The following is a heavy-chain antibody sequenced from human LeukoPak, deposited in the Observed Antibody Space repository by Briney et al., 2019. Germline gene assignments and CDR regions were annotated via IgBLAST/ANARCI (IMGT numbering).Heavy chain of an antibody. CDR1: GYTFTSYD. V-gene: IGHV1-8*01. D-gene: IGHD3-10*01. Sequence: ASVKVSCKASGYTFTSYDINWVRQATGQGLEWMGWMNPNSGNTGYAQKFQGRVTMTRNTSISTAYMELSSLRSEDAAVYYCAFLVLTMVRGPNLGEYNWFDPWGQGTLVTVSS. CDR3: AFLVLTMVRGPNLGEYNWFDP. J-gene: IGHJ5*02. CDR2: MNPNSGNT.